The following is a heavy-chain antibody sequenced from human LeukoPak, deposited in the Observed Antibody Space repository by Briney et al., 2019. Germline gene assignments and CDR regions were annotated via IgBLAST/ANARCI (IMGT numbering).Heavy chain of an antibody. Sequence: LRLSCAASGFTFSSYAMSWIRQSPGKGLEWIGYVAYTGSTNYNPSLRSRVTMSLDMSKNQFSLKLSSVTAADTAIYYCARDQYDSGGSFLGNDYWGQGTLVTVSS. V-gene: IGHV4-30-4*08. CDR1: GFTFSSYA. CDR3: ARDQYDSGGSFLGNDY. D-gene: IGHD3-22*01. J-gene: IGHJ4*02. CDR2: VAYTGST.